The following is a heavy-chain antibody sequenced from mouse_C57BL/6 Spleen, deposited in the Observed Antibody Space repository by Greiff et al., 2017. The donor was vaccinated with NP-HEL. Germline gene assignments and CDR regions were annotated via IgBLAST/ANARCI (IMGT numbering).Heavy chain of an antibody. V-gene: IGHV1-53*01. CDR1: GYTFTSYW. CDR2: INPSNGGT. D-gene: IGHD2-1*01. Sequence: VQLQQSGTELVKPGASVKLSCKASGYTFTSYWMHWVKQRPGQGLEWIGNINPSNGGTNYNEKFKSKATLTVDKSSSTAYMQLSSLTSDDSAVYYCADGNYSYYALDYWGQGTSVTVSS. CDR3: ADGNYSYYALDY. J-gene: IGHJ4*01.